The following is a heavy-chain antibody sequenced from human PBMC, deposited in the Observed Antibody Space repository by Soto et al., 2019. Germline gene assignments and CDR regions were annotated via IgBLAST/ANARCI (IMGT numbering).Heavy chain of an antibody. D-gene: IGHD3-3*01. CDR2: IIPIFGTA. CDR3: ASRSNDFWSGYRNNYYYYGMDV. Sequence: SVKVSCKASGGTFSSYAISWVRQAPGQGLEWMGGIIPIFGTANYAQKFQGRVTITADESTSTAYMELSSLRSEDTAVYYCASRSNDFWSGYRNNYYYYGMDVWGQGTTVTVSS. V-gene: IGHV1-69*13. J-gene: IGHJ6*02. CDR1: GGTFSSYA.